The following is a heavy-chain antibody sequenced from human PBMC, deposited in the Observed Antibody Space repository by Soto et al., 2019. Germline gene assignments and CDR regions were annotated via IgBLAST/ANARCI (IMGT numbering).Heavy chain of an antibody. Sequence: GASVKVSCKASGYTFTSYAMHWVRQAPGQRLERMGWINAGNGNTKYSQKFQGRVTITRDTSASTAYMELSSLRSEDTAVYYCARDLKWLGYYYYYGMDVWGQGTTVTVSS. CDR1: GYTFTSYA. V-gene: IGHV1-3*01. D-gene: IGHD6-19*01. CDR3: ARDLKWLGYYYYYGMDV. CDR2: INAGNGNT. J-gene: IGHJ6*02.